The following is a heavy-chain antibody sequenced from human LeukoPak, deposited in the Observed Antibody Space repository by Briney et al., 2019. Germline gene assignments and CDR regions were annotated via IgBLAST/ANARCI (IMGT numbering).Heavy chain of an antibody. CDR1: GFTFSSYW. D-gene: IGHD3-10*01. CDR3: ARDPERTYYYGSGSSSSHNWFDP. Sequence: PGGSLRLSCAASGFTFSSYWMSWVRQAPGKGLEWVANIKQDGSEKYYVDSVKGRFTISRDNAKNPLYLQMNSLRAEDTAVYYCARDPERTYYYGSGSSSSHNWFDPWGQGTLVTVSS. J-gene: IGHJ5*02. CDR2: IKQDGSEK. V-gene: IGHV3-7*01.